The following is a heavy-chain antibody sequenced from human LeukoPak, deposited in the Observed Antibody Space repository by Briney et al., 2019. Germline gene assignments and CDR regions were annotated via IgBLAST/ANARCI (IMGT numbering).Heavy chain of an antibody. V-gene: IGHV4-38-2*02. CDR1: GYSISSGYY. D-gene: IGHD3-22*01. CDR2: IYHSGST. Sequence: SETLSLTCSVSGYSISSGYYWGWIRQPPGKGLEWIGSIYHSGSTYYNPSLKSRVTISVDTSKNQFSLKLSSVTAADTAVYYCARDPGYYYYDSSGYLGLYLDYWGQGTLVTVSS. J-gene: IGHJ4*02. CDR3: ARDPGYYYYDSSGYLGLYLDY.